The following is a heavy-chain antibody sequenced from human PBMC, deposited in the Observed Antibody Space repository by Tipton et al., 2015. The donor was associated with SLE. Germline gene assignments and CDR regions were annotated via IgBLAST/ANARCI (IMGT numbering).Heavy chain of an antibody. D-gene: IGHD1-26*01. J-gene: IGHJ3*02. V-gene: IGHV4-59*08. Sequence: TLSLTCTVSGGSISSYHWSWIRQPPGKGLEWIGYIYYSGSTNYNPSLKSRVTISVDTSKNQFSLKLSSVTAADTAVYYCARHPYSGSYLDAFDIWGQGTMVTVSS. CDR3: ARHPYSGSYLDAFDI. CDR2: IYYSGST. CDR1: GGSISSYH.